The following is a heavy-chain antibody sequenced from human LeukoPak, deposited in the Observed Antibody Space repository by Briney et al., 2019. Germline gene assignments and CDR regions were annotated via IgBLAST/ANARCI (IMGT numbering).Heavy chain of an antibody. V-gene: IGHV3-48*04. CDR1: GFTFSTYS. CDR2: ISSSGSTI. CDR3: ARDRRREMATILLNLFRRGTTFDY. Sequence: GGSLRLSCAASGFTFSTYSMNWVRQAPGKGLEWVSYISSSGSTIYYADSVKGRFTISRDNAKNSLYLQMNSLRAEDTAVYYCARDRRREMATILLNLFRRGTTFDYWGQGTLVTVSS. D-gene: IGHD5-24*01. J-gene: IGHJ4*02.